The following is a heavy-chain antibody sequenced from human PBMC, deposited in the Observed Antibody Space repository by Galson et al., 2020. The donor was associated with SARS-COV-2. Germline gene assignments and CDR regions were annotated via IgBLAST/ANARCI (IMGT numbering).Heavy chain of an antibody. CDR1: GGSFSGYY. CDR2: INHRGST. Sequence: SETLSLTCAVDGGSFSGYYWSWIRPPPGKGLEWIGEINHRGSTHYNTSLKSRVTISVDTSKNQFSLKLSSVTAADTAVYYCARPDYAGAFDIWGQGTMVTVSS. CDR3: ARPDYAGAFDI. J-gene: IGHJ3*02. D-gene: IGHD4-17*01. V-gene: IGHV4-34*01.